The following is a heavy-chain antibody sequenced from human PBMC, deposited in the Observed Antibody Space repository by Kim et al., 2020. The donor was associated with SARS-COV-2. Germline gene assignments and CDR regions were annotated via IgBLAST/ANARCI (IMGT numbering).Heavy chain of an antibody. CDR2: ITSSGSTI. CDR3: ARDRGILTGYHFDY. D-gene: IGHD3-9*01. CDR1: GFTFSSYS. Sequence: GGSLRLSCAASGFTFSSYSMNWVRQAPGKGLEWVSYITSSGSTIYYADSVKGRFTISRDNAKNSLYLQMNSLRAEDTAVYYCARDRGILTGYHFDYWGQGTLVTVSS. V-gene: IGHV3-48*04. J-gene: IGHJ4*02.